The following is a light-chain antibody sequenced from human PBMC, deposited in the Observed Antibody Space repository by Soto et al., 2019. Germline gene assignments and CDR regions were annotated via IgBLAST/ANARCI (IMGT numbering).Light chain of an antibody. J-gene: IGLJ3*02. CDR1: SSGVGGYNY. CDR3: SSYTSSSTLV. CDR2: EVS. V-gene: IGLV2-14*01. Sequence: QSALTQPASVSGFPGQSITISCTGTSSGVGGYNYVSWYQQHPGKAPKLMIYEVSNRPSGVSNRFSGSKSGNTASLTISGLQAEDEADYYCSSYTSSSTLVFGGGTKLTVL.